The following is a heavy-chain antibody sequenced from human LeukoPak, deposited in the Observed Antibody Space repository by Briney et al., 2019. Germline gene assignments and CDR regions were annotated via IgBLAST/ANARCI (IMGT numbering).Heavy chain of an antibody. CDR2: IIPIFGTA. D-gene: IGHD2-15*01. V-gene: IGHV1-69*13. Sequence: SVKVSCKASGGTFSSYAISWVRQAPGQGLEWMGGIIPIFGTANYAQKFQGRVTITADESTSTAYMELSSLRSEDTAVYYCARGVVDATDNWFDPWGQGTLVTVSS. J-gene: IGHJ5*02. CDR3: ARGVVDATDNWFDP. CDR1: GGTFSSYA.